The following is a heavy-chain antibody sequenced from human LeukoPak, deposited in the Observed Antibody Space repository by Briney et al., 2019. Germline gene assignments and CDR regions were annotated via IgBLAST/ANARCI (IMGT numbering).Heavy chain of an antibody. CDR2: IYYSGST. J-gene: IGHJ3*02. V-gene: IGHV4-59*08. D-gene: IGHD3-10*01. CDR3: ARRGEYYYGSGSYHDAFDI. Sequence: SETLSLTCTVSGGSISSYYWSWIRQPPGKGLEWIGYIYYSGSTNYNPPLKSRVTISVDTSKNQFSLKLSSVTAADTAVYYCARRGEYYYGSGSYHDAFDIWGQGTMVTVSS. CDR1: GGSISSYY.